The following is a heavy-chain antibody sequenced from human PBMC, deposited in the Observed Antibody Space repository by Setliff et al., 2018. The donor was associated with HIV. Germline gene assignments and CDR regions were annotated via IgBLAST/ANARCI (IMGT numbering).Heavy chain of an antibody. CDR2: MYTSGST. J-gene: IGHJ3*01. CDR3: ARGEPNVNDAFDL. D-gene: IGHD1-26*01. V-gene: IGHV4-4*07. CDR1: GGSFSSYY. Sequence: PSETLSLTCNVSGGSFSSYYWSWIRQPAGKALEWIGRMYTSGSTNYSPSLKSRVTMSLDTSKNQFSLTLNSVTAADTALYFCARGEPNVNDAFDLWGQGTVVTVSS.